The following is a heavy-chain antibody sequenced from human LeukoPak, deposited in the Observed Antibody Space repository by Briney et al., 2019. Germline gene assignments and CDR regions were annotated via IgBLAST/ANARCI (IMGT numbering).Heavy chain of an antibody. CDR2: ISSDGGST. D-gene: IGHD1-26*01. V-gene: IGHV3-64*01. CDR1: GFTFSNYA. CDR3: ARAYTGTYYFDY. J-gene: IGHJ4*02. Sequence: GGSLRLSCAASGFTFSNYAMHWVRQAPERGLEYVSAISSDGGSTYHANSVKARFTISRDNSKNTLYLQMGSPRPEDMAVYYCARAYTGTYYFDYWGQGTLVTVSS.